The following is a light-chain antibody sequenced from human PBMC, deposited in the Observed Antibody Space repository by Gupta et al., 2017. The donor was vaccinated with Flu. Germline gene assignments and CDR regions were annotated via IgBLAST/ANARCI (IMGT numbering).Light chain of an antibody. Sequence: EIVMTQSPATLSVSPGERATLSCRASQSVSSNLAWYQQKPGQAPRLLIYGAFTRATGIPARFSGSGSGTEFTLTISSLQSEDFAVYYCQQDNNCPRTFGQGTKVDIK. V-gene: IGKV3-15*01. CDR2: GAF. CDR3: QQDNNCPRT. CDR1: QSVSSN. J-gene: IGKJ2*01.